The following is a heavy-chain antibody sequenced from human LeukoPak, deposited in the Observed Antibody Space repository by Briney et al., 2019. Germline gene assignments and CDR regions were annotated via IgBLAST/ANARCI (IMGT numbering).Heavy chain of an antibody. Sequence: SVKVSCKASGGTFSSYAISWVRQAPGQGLEWMGGIIPIFGTANYAQKFQGRVTITADKSTSTAYMELSSLRSEDTAVYYCARTLYGSGSYYKNSYFDYWGQGTLVTVSS. CDR3: ARTLYGSGSYYKNSYFDY. V-gene: IGHV1-69*06. CDR2: IIPIFGTA. J-gene: IGHJ4*02. CDR1: GGTFSSYA. D-gene: IGHD3-10*01.